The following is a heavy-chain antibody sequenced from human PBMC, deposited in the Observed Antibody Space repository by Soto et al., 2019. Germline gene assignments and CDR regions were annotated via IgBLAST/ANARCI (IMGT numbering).Heavy chain of an antibody. CDR3: VTGRDFWSAYYGGWVGYYGMDV. CDR2: IKQDGSEK. Sequence: GGSLRLSCAASGFTFSSYWMSWVRQAPGKGLEWVANIKQDGSEKYYVDSVKGRFTISRDNAKNSLYLQMNSLRAEDTAVDYCVTGRDFWSAYYGGWVGYYGMDVWGQGTMVTVSS. J-gene: IGHJ6*02. CDR1: GFTFSSYW. D-gene: IGHD3-3*01. V-gene: IGHV3-7*01.